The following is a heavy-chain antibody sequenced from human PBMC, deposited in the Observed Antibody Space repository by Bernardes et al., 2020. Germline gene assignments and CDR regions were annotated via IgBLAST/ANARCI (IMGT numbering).Heavy chain of an antibody. J-gene: IGHJ4*02. CDR3: AKARRSDFWSGSFDY. CDR2: LSWNSGII. V-gene: IGHV3-9*01. Sequence: GGSLRLSCAASGFTFDDYAMHWVRQAPGKGLEWVSGLSWNSGIIGYADSVKGRFTISRDNAKNSLYLQMNSLRADDTALYYCAKARRSDFWSGSFDYWGQGTLVTVSS. CDR1: GFTFDDYA. D-gene: IGHD3-3*01.